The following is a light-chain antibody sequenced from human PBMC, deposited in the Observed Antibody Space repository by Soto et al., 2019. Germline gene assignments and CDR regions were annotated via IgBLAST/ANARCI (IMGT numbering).Light chain of an antibody. CDR2: DAS. Sequence: EIVLTQSPATLSLSPGERATLSSRASQSVNSYLAWYQQKPGQAPRLLIYDASSRATGIPARFSGSGSGTDFTLTISSLEPEDFAVYYCQQRSNWITFGQGTRLEIK. J-gene: IGKJ5*01. CDR3: QQRSNWIT. CDR1: QSVNSY. V-gene: IGKV3-11*01.